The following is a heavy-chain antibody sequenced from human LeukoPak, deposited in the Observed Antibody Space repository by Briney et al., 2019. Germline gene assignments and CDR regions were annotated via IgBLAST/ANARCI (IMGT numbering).Heavy chain of an antibody. D-gene: IGHD6-13*01. CDR3: ANPRVAAAGTLDY. Sequence: SGTLSLTCAVYGGSFSGYYWSWVRQPPGKGLEWIGEINHSGSTNYNPSLKSRVTISVDTSKNQFSLKLSSVTAADTAVYYCANPRVAAAGTLDYWGQGTLVTVSS. CDR1: GGSFSGYY. V-gene: IGHV4-34*01. CDR2: INHSGST. J-gene: IGHJ4*02.